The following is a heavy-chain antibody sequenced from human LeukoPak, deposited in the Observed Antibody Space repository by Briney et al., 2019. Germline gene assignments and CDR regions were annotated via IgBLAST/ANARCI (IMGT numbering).Heavy chain of an antibody. CDR1: GGSISSSSYY. CDR3: ARFAYDSIDAFDI. V-gene: IGHV4-39*07. Sequence: SETLSLTCTVSGGSISSSSYYWGWIRRPPGKGLEWIGSIYYSGSTYYNPSLKSRVNISVDTSKNQFSLKLSSVTAADTAVYYCARFAYDSIDAFDIWGQGTMVTVSS. CDR2: IYYSGST. J-gene: IGHJ3*02. D-gene: IGHD3-22*01.